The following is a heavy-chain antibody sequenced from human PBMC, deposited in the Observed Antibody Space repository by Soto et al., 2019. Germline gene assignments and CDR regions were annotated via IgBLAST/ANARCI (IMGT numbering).Heavy chain of an antibody. CDR3: ARDLREGQLVPSDHFYYYYGMDV. CDR2: IWYDGSNK. D-gene: IGHD6-6*01. J-gene: IGHJ6*02. V-gene: IGHV3-33*01. Sequence: SLRLSCAASGFTFSSYGMHWVRQAPGKGLEWVAVIWYDGSNKYYADSVKGRFTISRDNSKNTLYLQMNSLRAEDTAVYYCARDLREGQLVPSDHFYYYYGMDVWGQGTTVTVSS. CDR1: GFTFSSYG.